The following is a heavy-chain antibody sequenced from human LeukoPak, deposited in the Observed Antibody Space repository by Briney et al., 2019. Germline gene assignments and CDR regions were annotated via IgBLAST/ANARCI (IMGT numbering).Heavy chain of an antibody. CDR3: VKNGWLDY. D-gene: IGHD6-19*01. CDR1: GFTFSSQN. CDR2: ISTSGYST. Sequence: GGSLRLSCAASGFTFSSQNMNWARQSPGKGLEWVAYISTSGYSTKYADSVEGRFTISRDNAENSLYLLMNSLRVEDTAVYYCVKNGWLDYWGQGIVVTVSS. V-gene: IGHV3-21*06. J-gene: IGHJ4*02.